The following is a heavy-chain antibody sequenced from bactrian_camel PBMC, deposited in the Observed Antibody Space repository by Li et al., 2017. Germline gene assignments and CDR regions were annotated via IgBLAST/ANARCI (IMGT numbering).Heavy chain of an antibody. CDR3: AALRWGY. J-gene: IGHJ4*01. D-gene: IGHD5*01. CDR1: GFRRHA. V-gene: IGHV3S31*01. Sequence: VQLVESGGGLVQPGGSLRLSCATYGFRRHAMHWVRQAPGKGLEWVSSIDSAGGRVFYAESVEGRFTISRDDAKDTLHLQLNSLKSEDTALYYCAALRWGYWGQETQVTVS. CDR2: IDSAGGRV.